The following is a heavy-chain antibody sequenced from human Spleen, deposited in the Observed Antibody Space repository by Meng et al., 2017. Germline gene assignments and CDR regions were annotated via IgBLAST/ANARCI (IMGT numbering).Heavy chain of an antibody. CDR3: ARAVGDIVVVPAAGSYYYGMDV. V-gene: IGHV3-21*01. J-gene: IGHJ6*02. CDR2: ISSSSSYI. D-gene: IGHD2-2*01. CDR1: GFTVTSNE. Sequence: GESLKISCAASGFTVTSNEMSWVRQAPGKGLEWVSSISSSSSYIYYADSVKGRFTISRDNAKNSLYLQMNSLRAEDTAVYYCARAVGDIVVVPAAGSYYYGMDVWGQGTTVTVSS.